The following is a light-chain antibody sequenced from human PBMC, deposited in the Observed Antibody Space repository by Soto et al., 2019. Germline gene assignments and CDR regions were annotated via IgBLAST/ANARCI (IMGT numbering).Light chain of an antibody. CDR3: QQYSTYTPRT. CDR2: KAS. V-gene: IGKV1-5*03. J-gene: IGKJ1*01. CDR1: QSISIW. Sequence: DIQMTQSPSTLSASVGDRVTITGRASQSISIWLAWYQQKPWKAPKILIYKASSLESGVPSRFSGSGSGTEFTLTISSLQPDDFATYYCQQYSTYTPRTFGQGTKVDIK.